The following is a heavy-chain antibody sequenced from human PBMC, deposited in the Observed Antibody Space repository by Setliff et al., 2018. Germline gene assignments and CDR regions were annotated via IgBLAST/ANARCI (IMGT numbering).Heavy chain of an antibody. J-gene: IGHJ6*03. CDR1: GATFSSYG. Sequence: GASVKVSCKASGATFSSYGISWVRQAPGQGLEWMGGIIPMFGTTNYARKFQGRVTITADESTITAYMELSSLRSEDTAVYYCAREGVHTWSSTDYHYYMDVWGKGTTVTVSS. CDR3: AREGVHTWSSTDYHYYMDV. V-gene: IGHV1-69*13. CDR2: IIPMFGTT. D-gene: IGHD2-21*01.